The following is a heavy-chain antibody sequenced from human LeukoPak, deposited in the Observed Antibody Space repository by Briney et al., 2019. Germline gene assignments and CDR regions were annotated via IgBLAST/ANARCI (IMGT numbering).Heavy chain of an antibody. D-gene: IGHD3-22*01. V-gene: IGHV5-51*01. Sequence: GESLKISCKGSGYTFNNYWIGWVRQMPGKGLEWMGIISPGDSHIRYSPSFQGQVTISAAKAINTAYLQWSSLRASDSAMYYCARRYYYDSATYALRGPYYFDYWGQGTLVTVSS. CDR2: ISPGDSHI. CDR1: GYTFNNYW. CDR3: ARRYYYDSATYALRGPYYFDY. J-gene: IGHJ4*02.